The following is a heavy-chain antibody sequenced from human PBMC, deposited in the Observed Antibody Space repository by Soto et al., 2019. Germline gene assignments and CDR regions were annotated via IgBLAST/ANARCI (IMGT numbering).Heavy chain of an antibody. CDR3: AREGIAAAEGLGFDY. Sequence: SETLSLTCAVSGGSISSGGYSWSWIRQPPGKGLEWIGYIYHSGSTNYNPSLKSRVTISVDTSKNQFSLKLSSVTAADTAVYYCAREGIAAAEGLGFDYWGQGTLVTVSS. V-gene: IGHV4-30-2*01. CDR2: IYHSGST. D-gene: IGHD6-13*01. J-gene: IGHJ4*02. CDR1: GGSISSGGYS.